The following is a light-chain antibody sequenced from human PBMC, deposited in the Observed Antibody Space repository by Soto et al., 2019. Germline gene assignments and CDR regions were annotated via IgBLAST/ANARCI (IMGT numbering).Light chain of an antibody. CDR3: QQSYSTPGT. Sequence: DIQMTQSPSSLSASVGDRVTITCRASQSISSYLNWYQQKPGKAPKLLIYAASSLQSGVPSRFSGSGSGTDFTLTTGSLHPEDFATYYCQQSYSTPGTFGQGTKVEIK. CDR2: AAS. V-gene: IGKV1-39*01. J-gene: IGKJ1*01. CDR1: QSISSY.